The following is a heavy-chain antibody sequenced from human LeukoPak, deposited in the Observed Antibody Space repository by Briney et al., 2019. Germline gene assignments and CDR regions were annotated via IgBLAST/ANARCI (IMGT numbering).Heavy chain of an antibody. CDR1: GGSISSYY. J-gene: IGHJ5*02. Sequence: SETLSLTCTVSGGSISSYYWSWIRQPPGKGLEWIGYIYYSGSTNYNPSLKSRVTISVDTSKNQFSLKLSSVTAADTAVYYCARDGYSSSWSRTGGDNWFDPWGQGTLVTVSS. CDR3: ARDGYSSSWSRTGGDNWFDP. CDR2: IYYSGST. V-gene: IGHV4-59*01. D-gene: IGHD6-13*01.